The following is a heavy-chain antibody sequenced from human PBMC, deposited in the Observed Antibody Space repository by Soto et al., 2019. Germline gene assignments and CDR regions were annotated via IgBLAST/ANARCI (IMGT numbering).Heavy chain of an antibody. D-gene: IGHD2-21*02. CDR1: GGSMNTYY. CDR3: ARASMTTIPMDV. CDR2: VYYTGTT. J-gene: IGHJ6*02. Sequence: SETLSLTCTVSGGSMNTYYWTWIRKPPGKGLEWIGYVYYTGTTNYKPSLKSRVTISVDTSKNQFSLKLTSVTAADTTMYYCARASMTTIPMDVWGRGTMVTVSS. V-gene: IGHV4-59*01.